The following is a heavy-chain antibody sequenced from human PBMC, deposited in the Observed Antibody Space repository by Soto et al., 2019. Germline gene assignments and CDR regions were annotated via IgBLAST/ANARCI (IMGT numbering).Heavy chain of an antibody. CDR2: IDPKNGGT. D-gene: IGHD3-10*01. Sequence: ASVKVSCKASGHSISAYYIHWVRQAPGQGLEWMGWIDPKNGGTVSAQKFQGRLTTTRDTSISTVYMDLSGLTSDDTALYYCGRDDYGIFPYWGQGSLVTVSS. CDR3: GRDDYGIFPY. V-gene: IGHV1-2*02. CDR1: GHSISAYY. J-gene: IGHJ4*02.